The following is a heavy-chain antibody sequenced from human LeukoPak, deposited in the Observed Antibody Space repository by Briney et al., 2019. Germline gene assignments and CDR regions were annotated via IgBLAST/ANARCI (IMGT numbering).Heavy chain of an antibody. V-gene: IGHV3-48*01. CDR2: ISSSSSTI. Sequence: GGSLRLSCAASGFTFSTYSMNWVRRAPGKGLEWVSYISSSSSTIYYADSVKGRFTISRDNAKNSLYLQMNSLRAEDTAVYYCARDPDVWGQGTTVTVSS. J-gene: IGHJ6*02. CDR3: ARDPDV. CDR1: GFTFSTYS.